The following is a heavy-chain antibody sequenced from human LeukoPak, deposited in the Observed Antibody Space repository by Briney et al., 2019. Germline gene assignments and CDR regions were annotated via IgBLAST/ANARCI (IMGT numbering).Heavy chain of an antibody. CDR2: ISYDGSNK. CDR1: GFTFSSYA. J-gene: IGHJ4*02. Sequence: GGSLRLSCAVSGFTFSSYAMHWVRHAPGKRLEWVAVISYDGSNKYYADSVKGRFTISRDNAKNSLYLQMNSLRAEDTAVYYCATYRQVLLPFESWGQGTLVTVSS. V-gene: IGHV3-30*04. D-gene: IGHD2-8*02. CDR3: ATYRQVLLPFES.